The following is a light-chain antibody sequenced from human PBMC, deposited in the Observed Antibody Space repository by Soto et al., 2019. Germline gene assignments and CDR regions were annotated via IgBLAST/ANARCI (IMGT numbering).Light chain of an antibody. V-gene: IGLV1-44*01. J-gene: IGLJ2*01. CDR3: AAWDDSLNVV. CDR2: SNK. CDR1: SSNIGSNT. Sequence: QPVLTQPPSASGTPGQRVTISCSGSSSNIGSNTVNWYQQLPGTAPKLLIYSNKHRPSGVPDRFSGSKSGISAFLAISGLQSEDEADYYCAAWDDSLNVVFGGGTKLTVL.